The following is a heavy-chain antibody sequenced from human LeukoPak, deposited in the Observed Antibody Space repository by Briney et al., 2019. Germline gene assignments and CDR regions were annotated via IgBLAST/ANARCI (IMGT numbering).Heavy chain of an antibody. CDR1: GYTFTSSG. D-gene: IGHD6-19*01. Sequence: ASVTVSCRASGYTFTSSGINWVRQAPGQGLEWMGWMNPNSGDTGYAQKFQGRVTMTRDTSISTAYMELSSLTSDDTAVYYCARGGAGTLEAVDWGQGTLVTVSS. CDR3: ARGGAGTLEAVD. CDR2: MNPNSGDT. V-gene: IGHV1-8*01. J-gene: IGHJ4*02.